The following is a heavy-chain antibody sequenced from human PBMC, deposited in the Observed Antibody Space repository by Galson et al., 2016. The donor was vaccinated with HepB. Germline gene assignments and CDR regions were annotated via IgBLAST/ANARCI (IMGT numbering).Heavy chain of an antibody. D-gene: IGHD3-22*01. CDR3: ARGILYESSAYYYDY. V-gene: IGHV1-18*01. CDR2: ISVYNGHT. CDR1: GFPFTTYT. Sequence: SVKVSCKASGFPFTTYTITWVRQAPAQGLEWMGWISVYNGHTKYEQKLQGRVTMTTDTSTSTAYMELRSLRSDDTAVYYCARGILYESSAYYYDYWGQGTLVTVSS. J-gene: IGHJ4*02.